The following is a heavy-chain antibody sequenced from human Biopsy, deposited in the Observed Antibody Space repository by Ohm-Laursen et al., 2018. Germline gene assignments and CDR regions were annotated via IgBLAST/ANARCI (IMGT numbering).Heavy chain of an antibody. Sequence: GSLRLSCAAAGFPFTGFSMDWVRQAPGKGLEWVSSISASSSYIYYADSVKGRFTVSRDNTKNTLYLQMNSLRAADTAIYFCATELLPPGVGGPWLDSWGQGTPVTVSS. D-gene: IGHD3-10*01. CDR1: GFPFTGFS. J-gene: IGHJ5*01. CDR3: ATELLPPGVGGPWLDS. V-gene: IGHV3-21*06. CDR2: ISASSSYI.